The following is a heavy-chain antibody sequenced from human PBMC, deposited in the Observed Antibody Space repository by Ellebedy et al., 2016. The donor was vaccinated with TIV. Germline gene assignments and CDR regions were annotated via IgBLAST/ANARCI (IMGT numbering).Heavy chain of an antibody. Sequence: GGSLRLSCAASGFIFSSFAMFWVRQAPGKGLEWVAVISYDGNNKFYADSVKGRFTLSRDTSKNTVYLQMDRLRSDDTAVYYCARDPPRTGDSYFDLWGRGTLVTVSS. J-gene: IGHJ2*01. D-gene: IGHD1-1*01. V-gene: IGHV3-30-3*01. CDR2: ISYDGNNK. CDR3: ARDPPRTGDSYFDL. CDR1: GFIFSSFA.